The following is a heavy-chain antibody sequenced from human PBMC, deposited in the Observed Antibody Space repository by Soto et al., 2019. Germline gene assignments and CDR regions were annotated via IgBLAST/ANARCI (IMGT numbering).Heavy chain of an antibody. CDR1: GYTFTSYA. Sequence: ASVKVSCKASGYTFTSYAMHWVRQAPGQRLEWMGWINAGNGNTKYSQKFQGRVTITRDTSASTAYMELSSLRSEDTAVYYCARDFDTGHYYYGMDVWGQGTTVTVSS. CDR2: INAGNGNT. J-gene: IGHJ6*02. V-gene: IGHV1-3*01. CDR3: ARDFDTGHYYYGMDV.